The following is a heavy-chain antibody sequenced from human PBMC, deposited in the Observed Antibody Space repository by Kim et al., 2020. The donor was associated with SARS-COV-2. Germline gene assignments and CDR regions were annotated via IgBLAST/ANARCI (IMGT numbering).Heavy chain of an antibody. D-gene: IGHD2-15*01. CDR3: ARAGYCSGGTCYTWSDY. V-gene: IGHV1-8*01. J-gene: IGHJ4*01. CDR1: GYTFTTYD. CDR2: MNPNTANT. Sequence: ASVKVSCKASGYTFTTYDLSWVRHATGQGLEWMGYMNPNTANTAYAQKFQGRVTMTRNTSISTAYMELSSLTSEDTAVYYCARAGYCSGGTCYTWSDYWG.